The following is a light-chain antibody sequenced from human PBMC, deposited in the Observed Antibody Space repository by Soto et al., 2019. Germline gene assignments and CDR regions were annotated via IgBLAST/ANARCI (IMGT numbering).Light chain of an antibody. CDR3: QQYGSSPPYT. Sequence: EIVLTQSPGTLSLSPGERATLSCRASHSVSSSYLAWYQQKPGQAPRLLIYGASSSATGIPDRFSGSGSGTDFTLTISRLEPEDFAVYYCQQYGSSPPYTFGQGTTLEIK. CDR2: GAS. V-gene: IGKV3-20*01. CDR1: HSVSSSY. J-gene: IGKJ2*01.